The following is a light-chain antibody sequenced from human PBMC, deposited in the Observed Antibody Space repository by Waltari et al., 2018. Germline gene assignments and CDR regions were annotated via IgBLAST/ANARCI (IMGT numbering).Light chain of an antibody. Sequence: EIVLTQSPGTVSLSPGERATFSCRASQSVSRSLAWYQQKPGQSPRPLIYGASNRATGIPDRFSGSGSGPDFSLTISRLEPEDFAVYFFQHYVRLPATFSQGTKVEVK. V-gene: IGKV3-20*01. CDR1: QSVSRS. J-gene: IGKJ1*01. CDR3: QHYVRLPAT. CDR2: GAS.